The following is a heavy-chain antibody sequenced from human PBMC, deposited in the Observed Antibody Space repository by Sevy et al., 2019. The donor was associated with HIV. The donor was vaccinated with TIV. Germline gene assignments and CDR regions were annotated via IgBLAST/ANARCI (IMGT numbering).Heavy chain of an antibody. CDR2: ISGSGGST. V-gene: IGHV3-23*01. J-gene: IGHJ6*02. CDR3: AKGRIRGPRGYYYYYGMDV. D-gene: IGHD3-3*02. CDR1: GFTFSSYA. Sequence: GGSLRLSCAASGFTFSSYAMSWVRQAPGKGLEWVSAISGSGGSTYYADSVKGRFTISRDNSKNTLYLQMNSLRAEDTAVYYCAKGRIRGPRGYYYYYGMDVWGQGTTVTVSS.